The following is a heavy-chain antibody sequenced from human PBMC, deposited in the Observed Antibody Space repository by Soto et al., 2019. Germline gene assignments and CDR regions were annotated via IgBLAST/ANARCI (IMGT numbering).Heavy chain of an antibody. CDR2: INHSGST. Sequence: PSETLSLTCAVYGGSFSGYYWSWIRQPPGKGLEWIGEINHSGSTNYNPSLKSRVTISVDTSKNQFSLKLSSVTAADTAVYYCARAHVGNPSDFGVVSHDYWGQGTLVTVSS. V-gene: IGHV4-34*01. J-gene: IGHJ4*02. CDR3: ARAHVGNPSDFGVVSHDY. D-gene: IGHD3-3*01. CDR1: GGSFSGYY.